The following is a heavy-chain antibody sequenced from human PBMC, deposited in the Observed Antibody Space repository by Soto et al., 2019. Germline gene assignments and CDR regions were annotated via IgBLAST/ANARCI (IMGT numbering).Heavy chain of an antibody. CDR2: VSSSSSTK. CDR3: TRDLDG. J-gene: IGHJ4*02. V-gene: IGHV3-48*01. Sequence: EVQVVESGGGLVQPGGSLRLSCAASGFTFSSYSMNWVRQAPGKGLGWVSYVSSSSSTKFYADSVKGRFTISRDNARNSLYLQMNNMRVEGAAVLYCTRDLDGGGQGTVV. D-gene: IGHD3-3*01. CDR1: GFTFSSYS.